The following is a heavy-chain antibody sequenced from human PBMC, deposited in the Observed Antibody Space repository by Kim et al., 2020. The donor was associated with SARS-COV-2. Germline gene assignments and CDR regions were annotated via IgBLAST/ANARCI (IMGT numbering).Heavy chain of an antibody. CDR3: ARGYSSSWYYNY. Sequence: SVKVSCKASGGTFSSYTISWVRQAPGQGLEWMGRIIPILGIANYAQKFQGRVTITADKSTSTAYMELSSLRSEDTAVYYSARGYSSSWYYNYWGQGTLITVSS. V-gene: IGHV1-69*02. CDR2: IIPILGIA. CDR1: GGTFSSYT. D-gene: IGHD6-13*01. J-gene: IGHJ4*02.